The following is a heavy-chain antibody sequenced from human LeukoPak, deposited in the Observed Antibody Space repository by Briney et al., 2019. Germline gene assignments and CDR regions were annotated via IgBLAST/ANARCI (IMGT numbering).Heavy chain of an antibody. D-gene: IGHD3-22*01. CDR2: IYHSGST. Sequence: PSETLSLTCTVSGYSISSGYYWGWIRQPPGKGLEWIGSIYHSGSTYYNPSLKSRVTISVDTSKNQFSLKLSSVTAADTAMYYCARANYYDSRPIDYWGQGTLVTVSS. CDR3: ARANYYDSRPIDY. CDR1: GYSISSGYY. V-gene: IGHV4-38-2*02. J-gene: IGHJ4*02.